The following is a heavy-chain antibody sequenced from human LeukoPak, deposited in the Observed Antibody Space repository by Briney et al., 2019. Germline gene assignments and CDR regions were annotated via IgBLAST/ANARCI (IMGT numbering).Heavy chain of an antibody. D-gene: IGHD6-6*01. Sequence: GGSLRLSCAASGFTFSDYWMTWVRQAPGEGPEWVANIKQDGSEKYYVESVRGRFTISRDNVKNSLFLQMNGLRVEDTAVYYCARRGGSSSRRSPIDYWGQGTLVTVSS. CDR2: IKQDGSEK. CDR1: GFTFSDYW. V-gene: IGHV3-7*01. J-gene: IGHJ4*02. CDR3: ARRGGSSSRRSPIDY.